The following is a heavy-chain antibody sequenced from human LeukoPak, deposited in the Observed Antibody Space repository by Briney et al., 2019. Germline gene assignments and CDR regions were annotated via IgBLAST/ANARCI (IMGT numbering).Heavy chain of an antibody. D-gene: IGHD3-16*02. CDR1: GGSFSGYY. CDR3: ARGGRIMITFGGVIVLNGAFDI. Sequence: SETLSLTCAVYGGSFSGYYWSWIRQPSGKGLEWIGEINHSGSTNYNPSLKSRVTISVDTSKNQFSLKLSSVTAADTAVYYCARGGRIMITFGGVIVLNGAFDIWGQGTMVTVSS. V-gene: IGHV4-34*01. CDR2: INHSGST. J-gene: IGHJ3*02.